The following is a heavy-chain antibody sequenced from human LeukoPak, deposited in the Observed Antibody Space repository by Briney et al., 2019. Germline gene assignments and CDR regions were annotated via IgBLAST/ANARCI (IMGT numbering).Heavy chain of an antibody. CDR1: GFTFSSYW. J-gene: IGHJ6*02. D-gene: IGHD6-19*01. CDR2: IKQDGSEK. CDR3: AKDTGYSSGWYYYYYGMDV. Sequence: PGGSLRLSCAASGFTFSSYWMSWVRQAPGKGLEWVANIKQDGSEKYYVDSVKGRFTISRDNSKNTLYLQMNSLRAEDTAVYYCAKDTGYSSGWYYYYYGMDVWGQGTTVTVSS. V-gene: IGHV3-7*03.